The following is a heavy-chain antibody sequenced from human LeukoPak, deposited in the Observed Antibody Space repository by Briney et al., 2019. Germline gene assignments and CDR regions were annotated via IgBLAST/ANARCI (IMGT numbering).Heavy chain of an antibody. CDR1: GGSISSYY. CDR2: IYTSGST. Sequence: PSETLSLTCTVSGGSISSYYWSWIRRPAGKGLEWIGRIYTSGSTNYNPSLKSRVTISVDKSKNQFSLKLSSVTAADTAVYYCARGRDGTGYSLDWFDSWGQGTLVTVSS. CDR3: ARGRDGTGYSLDWFDS. J-gene: IGHJ5*01. V-gene: IGHV4-4*07. D-gene: IGHD3-22*01.